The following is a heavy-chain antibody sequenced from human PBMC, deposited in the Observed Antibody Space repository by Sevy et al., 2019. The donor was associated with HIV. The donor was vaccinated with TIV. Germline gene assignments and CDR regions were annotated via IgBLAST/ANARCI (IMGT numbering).Heavy chain of an antibody. Sequence: GESLKISCAASGFNVSSNYMNWIRQAPGKGLEWVSVIYSGANTYYADSVKGRFTISRDTSKNTLYLQMNSLRAEDTAVYYCARDRITYYYDSSGYYTSGYGMDVWGQGTTVNVSS. CDR1: GFNVSSNY. V-gene: IGHV3-53*01. CDR3: ARDRITYYYDSSGYYTSGYGMDV. D-gene: IGHD3-22*01. J-gene: IGHJ6*02. CDR2: IYSGANT.